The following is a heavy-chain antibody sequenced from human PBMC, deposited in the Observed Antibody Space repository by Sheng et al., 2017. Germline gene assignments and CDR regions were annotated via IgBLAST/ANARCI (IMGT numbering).Heavy chain of an antibody. D-gene: IGHD3-3*01. CDR1: GGSISSYY. CDR3: ARGGTIFGVVSKYYYYYMDV. Sequence: QVQLQESGPGLVKPSETLSLTCTVSGGSISSYYWSWIRQPPGKGLEWIGYIYYSGSTNYNPSLKSRVTISVDTSKNQFSLKLSSVTAADTAVYYCARGGTIFGVVSKYYYYYMDVWGQGTTVTVSS. V-gene: IGHV4-59*01. CDR2: IYYSGST. J-gene: IGHJ6*03.